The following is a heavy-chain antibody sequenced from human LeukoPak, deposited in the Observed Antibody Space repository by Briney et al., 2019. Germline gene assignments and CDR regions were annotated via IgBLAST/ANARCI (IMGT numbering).Heavy chain of an antibody. V-gene: IGHV4-59*08. D-gene: IGHD4-23*01. Sequence: SETLSLTCTVSGDSISPYYWSWIRQPPGRGLEWIGYIYYTGMANYNPSLKGRLTMSLDTSKNQFSLKLSSVTAADTAVYYCVRVDNGGNYFDYWGQGTLVTVSS. CDR3: VRVDNGGNYFDY. CDR2: IYYTGMA. J-gene: IGHJ4*02. CDR1: GDSISPYY.